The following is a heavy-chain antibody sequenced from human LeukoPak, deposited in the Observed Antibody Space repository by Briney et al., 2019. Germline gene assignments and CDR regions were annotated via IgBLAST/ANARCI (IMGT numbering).Heavy chain of an antibody. Sequence: GGSLRLSCAASGFTFSSYAMSWVRQAPGKGLEWVSAISSSGGSTYYADSVKGRFTISRDNSKNTLYLQMNSLRAEDTAVYYCAKADGYYYDSSGYPGNWGQGTLVTVSS. CDR2: ISSSGGST. D-gene: IGHD3-22*01. CDR1: GFTFSSYA. J-gene: IGHJ4*02. CDR3: AKADGYYYDSSGYPGN. V-gene: IGHV3-23*01.